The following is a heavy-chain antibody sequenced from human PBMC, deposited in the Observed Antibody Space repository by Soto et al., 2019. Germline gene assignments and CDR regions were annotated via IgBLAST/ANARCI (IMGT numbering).Heavy chain of an antibody. D-gene: IGHD2-15*01. V-gene: IGHV5-51*01. CDR3: ARSAVAANTGNWFEP. Sequence: GESLKISCKGSGYSFTSYWIGWVRQMPGKGLEWMGIIYPGDSDTRYSPSFQGQVTISADKSISTAYLQWSSLKASDTAMYYCARSAVAANTGNWFEPWGQGTLVTVSS. J-gene: IGHJ5*02. CDR2: IYPGDSDT. CDR1: GYSFTSYW.